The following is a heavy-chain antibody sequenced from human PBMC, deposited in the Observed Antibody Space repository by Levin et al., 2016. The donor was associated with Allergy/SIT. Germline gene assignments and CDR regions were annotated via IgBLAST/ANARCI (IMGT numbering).Heavy chain of an antibody. CDR3: ARDDLEQWDY. CDR1: GYKFDNYG. D-gene: IGHD1/OR15-1a*01. CDR2: ISAFNGNT. J-gene: IGHJ4*02. V-gene: IGHV1-18*04. Sequence: ASVKVSCKASGYKFDNYGFSWVRRAPGQRFEWMGWISAFNGNTNYARKFQDRLSLTTDTSTSTAYMELSSLTSDDTAVYYCARDDLEQWDYWGQGSLVTVSS.